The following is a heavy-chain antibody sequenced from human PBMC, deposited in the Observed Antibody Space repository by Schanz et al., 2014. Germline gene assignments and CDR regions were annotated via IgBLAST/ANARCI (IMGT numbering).Heavy chain of an antibody. CDR2: IKSDGSST. CDR1: GFTFSSYW. J-gene: IGHJ6*02. V-gene: IGHV3-74*02. Sequence: VQLVESGGGLVQPGGSLRLSCAASGFTFSSYWMHWVRQVPGKGLVWVSRIKSDGSSTSYADSVKGRFTISRDNAKNSLFLQMNSLRAEDTAVYYCLAPDYGMDVWGQGTTVTVSS. CDR3: LAPDYGMDV.